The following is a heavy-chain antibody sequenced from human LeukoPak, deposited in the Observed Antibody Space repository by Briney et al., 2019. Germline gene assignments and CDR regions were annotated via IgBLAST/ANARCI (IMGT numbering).Heavy chain of an antibody. Sequence: ASVKVSCKASGGTFSSYAISWVRQAPGQGLEWMGGIIPIFGTANYAQKFQGRVTITTDESTSTAYMELSSLRSEDTAVYHRARDKGDSSSWYPQELDYWGQGTLVTVSS. V-gene: IGHV1-69*05. CDR3: ARDKGDSSSWYPQELDY. CDR1: GGTFSSYA. D-gene: IGHD6-13*01. J-gene: IGHJ4*02. CDR2: IIPIFGTA.